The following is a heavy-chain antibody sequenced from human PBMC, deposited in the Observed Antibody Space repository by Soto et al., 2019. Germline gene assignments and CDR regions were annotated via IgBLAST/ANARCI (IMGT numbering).Heavy chain of an antibody. CDR2: ISYGGGNK. V-gene: IGHV3-30*09. CDR3: AKARHSTSWYGLEADF. J-gene: IGHJ4*02. D-gene: IGHD6-13*01. Sequence: QVQLVESGGGVVQPGRSLRLSCAASGFIFSDYAMHWVRQAPGKGLEWVAVISYGGGNKYYADSVRGRFAISRDNLKNTLDLQMNSMNPEDTAMYHCAKARHSTSWYGLEADFWGQGTLVTVSS. CDR1: GFIFSDYA.